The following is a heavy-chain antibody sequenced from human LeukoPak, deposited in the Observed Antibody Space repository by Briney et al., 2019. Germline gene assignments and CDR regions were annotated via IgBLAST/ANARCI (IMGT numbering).Heavy chain of an antibody. D-gene: IGHD6-13*01. CDR3: AREPGIAAAGGAFDY. CDR1: GFTVSGNY. CDR2: IYSGGST. Sequence: GGSLRLSCAASGFTVSGNYMSWVRQAPGKGLEWVSVIYSGGSTYYADSVKGRFTISRDNSKNTLYLQMNSLRAEDTAVYYCAREPGIAAAGGAFDYWGQGTLVTVSS. V-gene: IGHV3-66*01. J-gene: IGHJ4*02.